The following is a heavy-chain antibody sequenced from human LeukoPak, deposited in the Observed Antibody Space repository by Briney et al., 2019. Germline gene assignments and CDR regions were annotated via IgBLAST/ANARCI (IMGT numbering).Heavy chain of an antibody. D-gene: IGHD3-10*01. V-gene: IGHV4-59*01. J-gene: IGHJ3*02. CDR2: IYSRGST. Sequence: SETLSLTCTVSGGAISSYYWSWIRPPAGKGLEWIGSIYSRGSTNYSPSLKTRVTISMDTSKNQISLRLSSVTAADTAVYYCARVPRGVGDAFDIWGQGTMVTVS. CDR3: ARVPRGVGDAFDI. CDR1: GGAISSYY.